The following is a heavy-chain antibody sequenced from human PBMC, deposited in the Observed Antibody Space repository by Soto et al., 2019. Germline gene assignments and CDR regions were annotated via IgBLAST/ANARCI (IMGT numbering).Heavy chain of an antibody. CDR2: IYYSGST. J-gene: IGHJ4*02. CDR3: ARHTEPNFDY. CDR1: GGSISGSSYY. Sequence: PSETLSLTCTVSGGSISGSSYYWGWIRQPPGKGLEWIGSIYYSGSTYYNPSLKSRVTISVDTSKNQFSLKLSSVTAADTAVYYCARHTEPNFDYWDQGTLVTVSS. V-gene: IGHV4-39*01.